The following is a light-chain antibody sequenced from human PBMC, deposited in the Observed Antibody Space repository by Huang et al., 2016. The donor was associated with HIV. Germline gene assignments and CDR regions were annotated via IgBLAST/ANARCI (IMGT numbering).Light chain of an antibody. V-gene: IGKV3-11*01. CDR3: QQRSDWLT. J-gene: IGKJ4*01. CDR1: QSVSSF. CDR2: DAS. Sequence: EIVLTQSPATLSLSPGERATLSCRASQSVSSFLAWYQHKPGQPPRLLIYDASNRATGIPSKFSGSGSGTDFTLTIDSLEPEDFAVYYCQQRSDWLTFGGGTKVEIK.